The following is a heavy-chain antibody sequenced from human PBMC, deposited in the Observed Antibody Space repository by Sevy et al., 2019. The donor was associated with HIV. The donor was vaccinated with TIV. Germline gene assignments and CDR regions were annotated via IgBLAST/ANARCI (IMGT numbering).Heavy chain of an antibody. D-gene: IGHD4-17*01. CDR3: ARGLRSSGLLY. V-gene: IGHV1-18*04. Sequence: ASVKVSCKASGYRFTSYSITWVRQAPGQGLEWMRWRSGFNGSTNYVQKLQGRVTMSTDTSTNTAYLDLRSLRSDDTAVYYCARGLRSSGLLYRGQGTLVTVSS. CDR1: GYRFTSYS. J-gene: IGHJ4*02. CDR2: RSGFNGST.